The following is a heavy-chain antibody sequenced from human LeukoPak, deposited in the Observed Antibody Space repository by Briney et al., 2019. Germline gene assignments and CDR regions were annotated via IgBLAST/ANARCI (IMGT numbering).Heavy chain of an antibody. J-gene: IGHJ6*02. CDR2: INSDGSST. Sequence: GGSLRLSCAASGFTFSSYWMHWVRQAPGKGLVWVSRINSDGSSTSYADSVKGRFTISRDNSKNTLYLQMNSLRAEDTAVYYCAKDLATMVRGVIITYYYYYGMDVWGQGTTVTVSS. CDR1: GFTFSSYW. CDR3: AKDLATMVRGVIITYYYYYGMDV. D-gene: IGHD3-10*01. V-gene: IGHV3-74*01.